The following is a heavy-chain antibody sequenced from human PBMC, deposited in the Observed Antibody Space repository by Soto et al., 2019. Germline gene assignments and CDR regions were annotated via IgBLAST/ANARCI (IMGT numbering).Heavy chain of an antibody. CDR1: GGTFSSYA. V-gene: IGHV1-69*13. CDR2: IIPIFGTA. CDR3: ARFSRTYYYDSSGPDL. J-gene: IGHJ5*02. Sequence: SVKVSCKASGGTFSSYAISWVRQAPGQGLEWMGGIIPIFGTANYAQKFQGRVTITADESTSTAYMELSSLRSEDTAVYYCARFSRTYYYDSSGPDLWGQGTLVTVSS. D-gene: IGHD3-22*01.